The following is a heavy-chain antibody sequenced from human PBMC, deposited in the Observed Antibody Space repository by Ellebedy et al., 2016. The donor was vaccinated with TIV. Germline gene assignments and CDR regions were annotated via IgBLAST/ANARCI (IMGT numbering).Heavy chain of an antibody. CDR1: GYTFTGYY. D-gene: IGHD6-19*01. CDR2: INAKTGGT. V-gene: IGHV1-2*02. CDR3: AITSGHFDY. J-gene: IGHJ4*02. Sequence: ASVKVSXKASGYTFTGYYIHWVRQAPGQGLKWMGWINAKTGGTNYAQRFQGRVTMTRDTSISTAYMELNRLRSDDTAVYYCAITSGHFDYWGQGTLVTVSS.